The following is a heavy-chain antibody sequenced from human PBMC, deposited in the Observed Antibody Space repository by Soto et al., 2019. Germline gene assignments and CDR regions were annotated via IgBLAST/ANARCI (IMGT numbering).Heavy chain of an antibody. CDR1: GFTFSSYA. D-gene: IGHD4-17*01. Sequence: GGSLRLSCAASGFTFSSYAMSWVRQAPGKGLEWVSAISGSGGSTYYADSVKGRFTISRDNSKNTLYLQMNSLRAEDTAVYYCAKDIWTTTVTTLTGCAFDIWGQGTMVTVSS. CDR2: ISGSGGST. J-gene: IGHJ3*02. CDR3: AKDIWTTTVTTLTGCAFDI. V-gene: IGHV3-23*01.